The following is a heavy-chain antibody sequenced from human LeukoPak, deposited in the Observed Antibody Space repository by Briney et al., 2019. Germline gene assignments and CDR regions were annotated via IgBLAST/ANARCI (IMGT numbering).Heavy chain of an antibody. J-gene: IGHJ4*02. CDR1: TYSISSAYY. Sequence: KPSQTLSLTCSVSTYSISSAYYWGGIRQPPGKGLQWIGSIYHSGSTSYNSSLKGRVTITVDTSKNQFSLKLSSVTAADTVVYYGARHGYLSTNWGQGTLVTVPS. CDR2: IYHSGST. D-gene: IGHD3-22*01. V-gene: IGHV4-38-2*02. CDR3: ARHGYLSTN.